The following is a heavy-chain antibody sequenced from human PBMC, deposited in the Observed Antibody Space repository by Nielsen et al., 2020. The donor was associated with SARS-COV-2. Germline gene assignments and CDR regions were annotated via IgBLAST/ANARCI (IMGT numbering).Heavy chain of an antibody. CDR2: ISGSGGST. J-gene: IGHJ4*02. CDR1: GFTFRSYA. CDR3: AKDPDIVVVPSSFDY. Sequence: GESLKISCAASGFTFRSYAMSWVRQAPGKGLEWVSAISGSGGSTYYADSVKGRFTISRDNSKNTLYLQMNSLRAEDTAVYYCAKDPDIVVVPSSFDYWGQGTLVTVSS. V-gene: IGHV3-23*01. D-gene: IGHD2-2*01.